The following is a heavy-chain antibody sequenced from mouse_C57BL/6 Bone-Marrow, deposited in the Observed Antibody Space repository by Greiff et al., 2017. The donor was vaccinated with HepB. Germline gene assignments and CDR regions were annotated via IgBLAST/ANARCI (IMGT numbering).Heavy chain of an antibody. CDR2: IYPGSGST. V-gene: IGHV1-55*01. CDR3: ARGGFAY. J-gene: IGHJ3*01. Sequence: QVQLQQPGAELVMPGASVKLSCKASGYTFTSYWITWVKQRPGQGLEWIGDIYPGSGSTNYNEKFKSKATLTVDTSSSTAYMQLSSLTSEDSAVYYCARGGFAYWGQGTLVTVSA. CDR1: GYTFTSYW.